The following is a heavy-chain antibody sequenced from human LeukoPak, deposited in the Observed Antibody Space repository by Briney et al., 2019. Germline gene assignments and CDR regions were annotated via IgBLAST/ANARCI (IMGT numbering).Heavy chain of an antibody. J-gene: IGHJ4*02. D-gene: IGHD4-17*01. CDR1: GFTFSSYS. Sequence: GGSLRLSCAASGFTFSSYSMNWVRQAPGKGLEWVSSISSSSSYIYYADSVKGRFTISRDNAKNSLYLQMNSLRAEDTAVYYCARDRATVTSAVYSFDYWGQGTLVTVSS. CDR3: ARDRATVTSAVYSFDY. V-gene: IGHV3-21*01. CDR2: ISSSSSYI.